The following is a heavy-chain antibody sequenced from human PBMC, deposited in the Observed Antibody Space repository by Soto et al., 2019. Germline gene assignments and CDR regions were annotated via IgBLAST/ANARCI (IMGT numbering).Heavy chain of an antibody. J-gene: IGHJ5*02. CDR1: SECVNSRKL. CDR2: IYHSGST. Sequence: PSQINSLACAVCSECVNSRKLGSSFRQPPGKGLEWIGEIYHSGSTNYNPSLKSRVTISVDKSKNQFSLKLSSVTAADTAVYYCASGGSGSYYTKDNWFDPWGQGTLVTVSS. V-gene: IGHV4-4*02. D-gene: IGHD3-10*01. CDR3: ASGGSGSYYTKDNWFDP.